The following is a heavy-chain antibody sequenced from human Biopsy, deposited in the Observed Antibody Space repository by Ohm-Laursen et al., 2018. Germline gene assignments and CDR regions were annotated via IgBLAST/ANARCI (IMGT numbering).Heavy chain of an antibody. V-gene: IGHV3-21*01. J-gene: IGHJ6*02. CDR1: GFSVSSYD. CDR3: ARDSSRRTREGGMDV. CDR2: ISESSSHI. D-gene: IGHD1-7*01. Sequence: SLRLSCTASGFSVSSYDMNWVRQAPGQGLEWISYISESSSHIYDADSVRGRFTVARDIAKNSLYLQLHSLRVEDTAVYYCARDSSRRTREGGMDVWGQGTTVTVSS.